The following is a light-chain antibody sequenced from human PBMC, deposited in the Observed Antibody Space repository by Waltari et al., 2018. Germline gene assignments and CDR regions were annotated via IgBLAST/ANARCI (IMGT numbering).Light chain of an antibody. Sequence: EIVLTPSPATLSLSPGQTATLSCRTSQSVSSYLTWYQQKPVQAPRLLISDASNRAPGILARLSGSGSGTDFTLTISSLEPEDVAVYYCQQRSNWPPITFGGGTKVEIK. CDR1: QSVSSY. V-gene: IGKV3-11*01. CDR2: DAS. CDR3: QQRSNWPPIT. J-gene: IGKJ4*01.